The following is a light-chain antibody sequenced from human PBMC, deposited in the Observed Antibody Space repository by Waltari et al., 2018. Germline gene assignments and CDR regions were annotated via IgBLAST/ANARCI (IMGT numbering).Light chain of an antibody. CDR1: SRDVGGYNY. V-gene: IGLV2-8*01. CDR2: EVS. Sequence: QSALTQPPPASGSPGQSVTISCTGTSRDVGGYNYFTWYQQHPGKAPKLMIYEVSKRPSGVPDRFSGAKSGNTASLTVSRLQAEDEADYYCSSYAGSNNLVFGGGTKLTVL. CDR3: SSYAGSNNLV. J-gene: IGLJ2*01.